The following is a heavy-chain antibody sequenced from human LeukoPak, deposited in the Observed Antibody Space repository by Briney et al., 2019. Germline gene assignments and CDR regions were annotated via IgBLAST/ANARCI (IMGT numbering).Heavy chain of an antibody. CDR2: IKQDGSEK. Sequence: GGSLRLSCAASGFTFSSYWMSWVRQAPGKGLGWVANIKQDGSEKYYVDSVKGRFTISRDNAKNSLYLQMNSLRAEDTAVYYCARGSGGSYVDYWGQGTLVTVSS. CDR1: GFTFSSYW. D-gene: IGHD1-26*01. V-gene: IGHV3-7*01. J-gene: IGHJ4*02. CDR3: ARGSGGSYVDY.